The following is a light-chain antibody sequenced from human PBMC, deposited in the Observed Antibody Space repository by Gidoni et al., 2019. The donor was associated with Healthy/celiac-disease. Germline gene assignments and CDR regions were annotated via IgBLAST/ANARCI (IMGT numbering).Light chain of an antibody. J-gene: IGKJ4*01. CDR1: QSVSSY. CDR2: DAS. V-gene: IGKV3-11*01. CDR3: QQRSNWVLT. Sequence: EIVLTQSPATLSLSPGERATLSCRASQSVSSYLAWYQQKPGQAPRLLIYDASNRATGIPARFSGSGSGTDFTLTISSLEPEDFAVYYCQQRSNWVLTFGGXTKVEIK.